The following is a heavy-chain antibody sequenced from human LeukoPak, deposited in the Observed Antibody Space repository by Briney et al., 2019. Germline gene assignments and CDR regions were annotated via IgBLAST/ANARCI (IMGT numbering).Heavy chain of an antibody. CDR1: GDSIKNEDYY. J-gene: IGHJ4*02. V-gene: IGHV4-30-2*03. D-gene: IGHD6-13*01. Sequence: PSQTLSLTCTIFGDSIKNEDYYWNWIRQPPGKGLEWIGYISEIGTTYYNPSLKSRVTISVDTSKNQFSLKLSSVTAADTAVYYCARQVIGSLFDYWGQGTLVTVSS. CDR2: ISEIGTT. CDR3: ARQVIGSLFDY.